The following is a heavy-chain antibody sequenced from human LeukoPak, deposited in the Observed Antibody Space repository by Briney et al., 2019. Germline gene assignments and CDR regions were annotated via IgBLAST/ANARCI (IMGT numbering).Heavy chain of an antibody. V-gene: IGHV4-34*01. Sequence: SETLSLTCAVYGGSFSGYYWSWIRQPPGKGLEWIGEINHSGSTNYNPSLKSRVTISVDTSKNQFSLKLSSVTAADTAVSYCARGSILGYCSSTSCYVWFDPWGQGTLVTVSS. J-gene: IGHJ5*02. CDR2: INHSGST. CDR1: GGSFSGYY. D-gene: IGHD2-2*01. CDR3: ARGSILGYCSSTSCYVWFDP.